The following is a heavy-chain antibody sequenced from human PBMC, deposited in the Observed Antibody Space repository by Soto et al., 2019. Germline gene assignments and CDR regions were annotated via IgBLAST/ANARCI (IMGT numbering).Heavy chain of an antibody. D-gene: IGHD3-10*01. J-gene: IGHJ5*02. Sequence: PGGSLRLSCAASGFTFSSFVLHWVRQAPGKGLEWVSLISSDGNKIYYADSVKGRFTISRDNSQNTLYLQMNSLTGEDTAVYYCARERGVLLWFGANNWFDPWGQGTLVTVSS. CDR1: GFTFSSFV. CDR3: ARERGVLLWFGANNWFDP. V-gene: IGHV3-30-3*01. CDR2: ISSDGNKI.